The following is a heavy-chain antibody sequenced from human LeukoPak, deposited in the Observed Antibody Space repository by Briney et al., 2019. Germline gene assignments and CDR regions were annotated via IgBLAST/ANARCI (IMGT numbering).Heavy chain of an antibody. J-gene: IGHJ4*02. CDR3: ARLNYYYDSSGYYPDY. Sequence: LRLSCAASGFTVSSNYMSWIRQHPGKGLEWIGYIYYSGSTYYNPSLKSRVTISVDTSKNQFSLKLSSVTAADTAVYYCARLNYYYDSSGYYPDYWGQGTLVTVSS. D-gene: IGHD3-22*01. CDR2: IYYSGST. CDR1: GFTVSSNY. V-gene: IGHV4-31*02.